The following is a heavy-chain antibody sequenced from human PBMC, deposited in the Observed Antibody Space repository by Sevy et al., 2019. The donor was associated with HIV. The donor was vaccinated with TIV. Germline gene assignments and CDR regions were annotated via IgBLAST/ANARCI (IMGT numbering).Heavy chain of an antibody. J-gene: IGHJ4*02. Sequence: GGSLRLSCAVSGFPFSNYWMSWVRQAPGKGLEWAANIKQDESEIYNVDSVKGRFTISRDNAKNSVSLQMNSLGAEDTAVYYCARGPNYGDRTDYFEYWGQGILVTVSS. V-gene: IGHV3-7*01. CDR1: GFPFSNYW. CDR3: ARGPNYGDRTDYFEY. D-gene: IGHD4-17*01. CDR2: IKQDESEI.